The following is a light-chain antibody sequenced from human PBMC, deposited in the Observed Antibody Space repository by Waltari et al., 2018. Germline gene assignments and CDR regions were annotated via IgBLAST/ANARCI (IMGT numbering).Light chain of an antibody. Sequence: SYELTQPPSVSVSPGQTASITCSGDKLGDKYACWYQQKPGQSPWRVIYQDSKRSSGIPERVAGSNSGNTATLTISGTQAMDEADYYCQAWDSSTVVFGGGTKLTVL. CDR2: QDS. CDR1: KLGDKY. V-gene: IGLV3-1*01. CDR3: QAWDSSTVV. J-gene: IGLJ2*01.